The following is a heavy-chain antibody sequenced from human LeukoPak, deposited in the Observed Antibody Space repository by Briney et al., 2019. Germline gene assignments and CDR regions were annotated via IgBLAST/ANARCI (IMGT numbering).Heavy chain of an antibody. CDR3: AKSSYYDILTGYAGV. CDR2: ISGSGGSR. Sequence: GRSLRLSCAASGFTFSSYAMSWVRQAPGKGLEWVSGISGSGGSRYYADSVKGRFTISRDKSKNALYLQMNSLRAEDTAVYYCAKSSYYDILTGYAGVWGQGTLVTVSS. D-gene: IGHD3-9*01. J-gene: IGHJ4*02. CDR1: GFTFSSYA. V-gene: IGHV3-23*01.